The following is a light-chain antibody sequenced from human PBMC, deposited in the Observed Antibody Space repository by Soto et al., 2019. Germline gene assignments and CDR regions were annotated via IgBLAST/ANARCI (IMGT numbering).Light chain of an antibody. V-gene: IGKV1-9*01. J-gene: IGKJ4*01. CDR1: QGISSY. CDR2: AAS. CDR3: QQLNSYPLT. Sequence: DIQLTQSPSSLSASVGDTVTITCRASQGISSYLAWYQQKPGKAPKLLIYAASTLQSGVPSRSSGSGSETDFTLTISSLQPEDFATYYCQQLNSYPLTFGGGTKVDIK.